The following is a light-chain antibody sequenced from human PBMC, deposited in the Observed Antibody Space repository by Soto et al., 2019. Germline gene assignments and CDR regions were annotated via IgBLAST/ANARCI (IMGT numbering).Light chain of an antibody. V-gene: IGLV2-11*01. CDR3: CSYAGSYTHV. Sequence: QAVVTQPRSVSGSPGQSVTISCTGTSSDVGGYNYVSWYQQHPGKAPKLMIYDVSKRPSGVPDRFSGSKSGNTASLTISGLQAEYEADYYCCSYAGSYTHVFGTGTKLTVL. J-gene: IGLJ1*01. CDR1: SSDVGGYNY. CDR2: DVS.